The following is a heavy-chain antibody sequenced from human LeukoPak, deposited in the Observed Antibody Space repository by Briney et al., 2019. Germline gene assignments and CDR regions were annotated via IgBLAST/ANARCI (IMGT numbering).Heavy chain of an antibody. Sequence: GGSLRLSCAASGFTFSSYAMSWVRQAPGKGLEWVSAISGSGGSTYYADSVKGRFTISRDNSKNTLYLQMNSLRAEDTAVYYWAKLSRWRYFGWLAKVDYFDYWGQGTLVTVSS. CDR2: ISGSGGST. J-gene: IGHJ4*02. CDR1: GFTFSSYA. D-gene: IGHD3-9*01. V-gene: IGHV3-23*01. CDR3: AKLSRWRYFGWLAKVDYFDY.